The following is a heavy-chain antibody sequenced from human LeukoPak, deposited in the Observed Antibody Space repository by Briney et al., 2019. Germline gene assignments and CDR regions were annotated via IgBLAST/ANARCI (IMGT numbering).Heavy chain of an antibody. CDR1: GFTFSSYA. CDR3: AKDIVVVPAAICDY. V-gene: IGHV3-23*01. D-gene: IGHD2-2*01. J-gene: IGHJ4*02. CDR2: ISGSGGST. Sequence: GGSLRLSCAASGFTFSSYAMRWVRQAPGKGLEWVSAISGSGGSTYYADSVKGRFTISRDNSKNTLYLQMNSLRAEDTAVYYCAKDIVVVPAAICDYWGQGTLVTVSS.